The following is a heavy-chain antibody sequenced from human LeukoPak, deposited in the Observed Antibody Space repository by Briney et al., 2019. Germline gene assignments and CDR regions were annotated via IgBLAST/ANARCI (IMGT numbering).Heavy chain of an antibody. CDR2: INPSGGST. V-gene: IGHV1-46*01. CDR1: GYTFTSYY. J-gene: IGHJ3*02. Sequence: ASVKVSCKASGYTFTSYYMHWVRQAPGQGLEWMGIINPSGGSTSYAQKFQGRVTMTRDMSTSTVYMELSSLRSEDTAVYYCARDTGSYDSSGYYYGDAFDIWGQGTMVTVSS. D-gene: IGHD3-22*01. CDR3: ARDTGSYDSSGYYYGDAFDI.